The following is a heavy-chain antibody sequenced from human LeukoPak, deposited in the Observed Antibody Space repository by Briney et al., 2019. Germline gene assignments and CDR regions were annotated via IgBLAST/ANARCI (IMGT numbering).Heavy chain of an antibody. CDR2: IYYSGSA. D-gene: IGHD4/OR15-4a*01. CDR1: GGSISSGGYY. Sequence: PSGTLSLTCTVSGGSISSGGYYWTWIRQHPGKGLEWIGSIYYSGSAYYNPSLRSRVTISVDTSKNQFSLKLSSVTAADTAIYYCARHLAARSGAARSLDSWGQGTLVTVSS. J-gene: IGHJ4*02. CDR3: ARHLAARSGAARSLDS. V-gene: IGHV4-31*03.